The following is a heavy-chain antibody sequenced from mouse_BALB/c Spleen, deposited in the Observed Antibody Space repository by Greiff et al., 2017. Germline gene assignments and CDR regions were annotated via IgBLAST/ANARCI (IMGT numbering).Heavy chain of an antibody. CDR2: INPSTGYT. Sequence: VQLQQSGAELAKPGASVTMSCKASGYTFTSYWMHWVKQRPGQGLEWIGYINPSTGYTEYNQKFKDKATLTADKSSSTAYMQLSSLTSEDSAVYYCARWGLYYFDYWGQGTTLTVSS. J-gene: IGHJ2*01. CDR1: GYTFTSYW. V-gene: IGHV1-7*01. CDR3: ARWGLYYFDY.